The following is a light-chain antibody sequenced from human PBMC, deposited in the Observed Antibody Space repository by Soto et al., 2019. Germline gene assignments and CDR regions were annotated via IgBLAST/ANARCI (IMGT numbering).Light chain of an antibody. CDR1: SSNIGGNT. V-gene: IGLV1-44*01. Sequence: QSVLTQPPSASGTPGQRVTISCSGSSSNIGGNTVNWYQQLPGTAPRVLIYSNNQRPSGVPDRFSGSKSGTSASLTISGLQSEDEADFYCAAWDDSLNAVVFGGWTKLTVL. CDR3: AAWDDSLNAVV. CDR2: SNN. J-gene: IGLJ2*01.